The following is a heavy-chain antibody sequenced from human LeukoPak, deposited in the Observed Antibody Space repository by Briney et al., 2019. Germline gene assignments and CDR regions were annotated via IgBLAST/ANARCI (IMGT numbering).Heavy chain of an antibody. D-gene: IGHD5-12*01. CDR1: GFTFSSYW. J-gene: IGHJ4*02. CDR2: IKQDGSEE. Sequence: GGSLRLSCAASGFTFSSYWMSWVRQAPGKGLEWVANIKQDGSEEYYVDSVKGRFTISRDNSKNTLYLQMNSLRAEDTAVYYCARDFEYSSSTGVYWGQGTLVTVSS. CDR3: ARDFEYSSSTGVY. V-gene: IGHV3-7*05.